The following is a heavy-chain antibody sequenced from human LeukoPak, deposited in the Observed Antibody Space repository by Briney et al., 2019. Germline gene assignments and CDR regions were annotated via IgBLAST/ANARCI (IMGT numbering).Heavy chain of an antibody. CDR2: IYYSGST. D-gene: IGHD4-17*01. CDR3: ARDPGYGDYETSHYGMDV. V-gene: IGHV4-30-4*01. CDR1: GGSISSGDYY. Sequence: KSSETLSLTCTVSGGSISSGDYYWSWIRQPPGKGLEWIGYIYYSGSTYYNPSLKSRVTISVDTSKNQFSLKLSSVTAADTAVYYCARDPGYGDYETSHYGMDVWGQGTTVTVSS. J-gene: IGHJ6*02.